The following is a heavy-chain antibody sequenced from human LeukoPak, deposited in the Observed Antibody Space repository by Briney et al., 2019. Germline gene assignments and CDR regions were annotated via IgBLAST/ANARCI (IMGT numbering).Heavy chain of an antibody. V-gene: IGHV3-21*01. D-gene: IGHD3-10*01. J-gene: IGHJ4*02. CDR1: GFTFSSYS. CDR2: IISSSSYI. Sequence: PGGSLRLSCAASGFTFSSYSMNWVRQAPGKGLEWVSSIISSSSYIYYADSVKGRFTISRDNAKNSLYLQMNSLRAEDTAVYYCARDRQQGHYGSGGSLGYWGQGTLVTVSS. CDR3: ARDRQQGHYGSGGSLGY.